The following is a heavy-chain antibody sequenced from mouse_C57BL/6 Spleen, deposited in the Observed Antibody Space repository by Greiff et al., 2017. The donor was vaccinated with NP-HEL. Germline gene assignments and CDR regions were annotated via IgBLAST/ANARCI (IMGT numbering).Heavy chain of an antibody. J-gene: IGHJ2*01. Sequence: VQLQQSGPVLVKPGASVKMSCKASGYTFTDYYMNWVKQSHGKSLEWIGVINPYNGGTSYNQKFKGKATLTVDKSSSTAYMELNSLTSEDSAVYYCARYTVENYFDYWGQGTTLTVSS. V-gene: IGHV1-19*01. CDR3: ARYTVENYFDY. CDR2: INPYNGGT. D-gene: IGHD1-1*01. CDR1: GYTFTDYY.